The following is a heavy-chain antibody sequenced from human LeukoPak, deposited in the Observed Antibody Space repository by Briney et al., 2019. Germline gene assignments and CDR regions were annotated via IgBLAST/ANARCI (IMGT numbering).Heavy chain of an antibody. CDR3: ARLVRFGSYLYYFDY. D-gene: IGHD1-26*01. CDR1: GYSISNAYY. J-gene: IGHJ4*02. Sequence: SETLSLTCSVSGYSISNAYYWGWIRQPPGKGLEWIGSIYYSGSIFYNPSLKSRVTISVDTSKNQFSLKLSSVTAADTAVYYCARLVRFGSYLYYFDYWGQGTLVTVSS. CDR2: IYYSGSI. V-gene: IGHV4-38-2*02.